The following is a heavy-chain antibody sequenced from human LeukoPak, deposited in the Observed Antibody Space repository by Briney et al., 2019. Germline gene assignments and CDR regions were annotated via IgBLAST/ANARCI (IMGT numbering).Heavy chain of an antibody. CDR3: AKDRDPYDYGSGSYYNGVFDY. CDR2: VSNRGGST. CDR1: AFSFSNYA. V-gene: IGHV3-23*01. Sequence: GGSLRLSCAASAFSFSNYAMSWVRQAPGKGLEWVSAVSNRGGSTYYADSVKGRFTISRDNSKNTLYLQMNSLRAEDTAVYYCAKDRDPYDYGSGSYYNGVFDYWGQGTLVTVSS. D-gene: IGHD3-10*01. J-gene: IGHJ4*02.